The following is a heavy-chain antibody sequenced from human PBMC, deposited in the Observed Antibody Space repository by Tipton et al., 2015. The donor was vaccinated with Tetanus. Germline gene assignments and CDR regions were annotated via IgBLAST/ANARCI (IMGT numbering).Heavy chain of an antibody. J-gene: IGHJ4*02. CDR3: ARDPVVGATGRGDF. Sequence: SLRLSCAASGFTVSSNYMSWVRQAPGKGLEWVSVIYSGGSTYYADSVKGRFTISRDNSKNTLYLQMNSLRAEDTAVYYCARDPVVGATGRGDFWGQGTLVTVSS. V-gene: IGHV3-53*01. CDR1: GFTVSSNY. D-gene: IGHD1-26*01. CDR2: IYSGGST.